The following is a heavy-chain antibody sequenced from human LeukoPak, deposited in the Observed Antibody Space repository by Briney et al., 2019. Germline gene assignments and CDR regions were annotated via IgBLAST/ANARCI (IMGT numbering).Heavy chain of an antibody. CDR3: ARGRSSLDY. D-gene: IGHD6-13*01. CDR1: GGSISSYY. J-gene: IGHJ4*02. Sequence: PLETLSLTCTVSGGSISSYYWSWIRQPPGKGLEWIGYIYYSGSTSYNPSLKSRVTISVDTSKNEFSLKVSSVTAADTAVYYCARGRSSLDYWGQGTLVTVSS. CDR2: IYYSGST. V-gene: IGHV4-59*01.